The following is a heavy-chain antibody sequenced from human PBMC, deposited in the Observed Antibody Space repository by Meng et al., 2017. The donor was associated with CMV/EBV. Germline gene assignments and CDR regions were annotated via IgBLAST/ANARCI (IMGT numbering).Heavy chain of an antibody. V-gene: IGHV4-34*01. CDR1: GGSFSGYY. CDR3: ASSLTYPDY. D-gene: IGHD2-15*01. CDR2: INHSGST. J-gene: IGHJ4*02. Sequence: QVQLQQGGAGLLKPSETLSPTCAVYGGSFSGYYWSWIRQPPGKGLEWIGEINHSGSTNYNPSLKSRVTISVDTSKNQFSLKLSSVTAADTAVYYCASSLTYPDYWGQGTLVTVSS.